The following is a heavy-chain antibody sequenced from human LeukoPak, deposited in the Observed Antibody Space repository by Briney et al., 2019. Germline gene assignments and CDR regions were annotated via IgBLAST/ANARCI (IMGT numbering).Heavy chain of an antibody. CDR1: GFTFSSYA. Sequence: QPGGSLRLSCAASGFTFSSYAMSWVRQAPGKGLEWVSAISGSGGSTYYADSVKGRFTISRDDSKNTLYLQMNSLRAEDTAVYYCAKRGGYDPRAPDFDYWGQGTLVTVSS. D-gene: IGHD5-12*01. V-gene: IGHV3-23*01. J-gene: IGHJ4*02. CDR2: ISGSGGST. CDR3: AKRGGYDPRAPDFDY.